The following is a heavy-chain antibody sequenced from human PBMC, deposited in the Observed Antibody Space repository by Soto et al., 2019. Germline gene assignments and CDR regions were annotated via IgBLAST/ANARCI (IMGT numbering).Heavy chain of an antibody. Sequence: GESLKISCKVSGYNFDTSWIGWVRQMPGKGLEWMGIIFPADSDTRYSPSFQGQVTISADKSISTAYLQWSSLKASDTAMYYCARLIAPADDYYYYCMDVWGQGTTVTVSS. J-gene: IGHJ6*02. CDR1: GYNFDTSW. V-gene: IGHV5-51*01. D-gene: IGHD3-16*02. CDR2: IFPADSDT. CDR3: ARLIAPADDYYYYCMDV.